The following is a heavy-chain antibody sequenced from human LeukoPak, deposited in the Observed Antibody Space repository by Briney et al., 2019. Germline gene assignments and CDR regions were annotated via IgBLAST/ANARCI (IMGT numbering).Heavy chain of an antibody. J-gene: IGHJ4*02. D-gene: IGHD3-10*01. V-gene: IGHV1-18*01. CDR1: GYTFTSYG. Sequence: ASVKVSCKASGYTFTSYGISWVRQAPGQGLEWMGWISAYNGNTNYAQKLQGRVTMTTDTSTSTAYMELRSPRSDDTAVYYCARITMARPPDDYWGQGTLVTVSS. CDR3: ARITMARPPDDY. CDR2: ISAYNGNT.